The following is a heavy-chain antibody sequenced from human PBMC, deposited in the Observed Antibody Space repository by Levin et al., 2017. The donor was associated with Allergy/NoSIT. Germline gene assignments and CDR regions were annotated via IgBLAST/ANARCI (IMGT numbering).Heavy chain of an antibody. J-gene: IGHJ4*02. Sequence: GGSLRLSCAASGFTFSSYEMNWVRRAPGKGLEWVSSISSTVSTIYSAASVKGRFTISRDNAKNSLYLHMNSLRAEDTAVYYCARQRGNFWSGYNYFDYWGQGTLVTVSS. CDR1: GFTFSSYE. CDR3: ARQRGNFWSGYNYFDY. V-gene: IGHV3-48*03. D-gene: IGHD3-3*01. CDR2: ISSTVSTI.